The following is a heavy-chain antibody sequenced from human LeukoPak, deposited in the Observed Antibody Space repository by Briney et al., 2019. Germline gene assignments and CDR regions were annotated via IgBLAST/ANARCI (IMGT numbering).Heavy chain of an antibody. CDR2: IYTSGST. J-gene: IGHJ4*02. V-gene: IGHV4-61*02. CDR3: ARGVWSGYYFDY. CDR1: GGSISSGSYY. Sequence: PSQTLSLTCTVSGGSISSGSYYWRWIRQPAGKGLEWIGRIYTSGSTNYNPSLKSRVTISVDTSKNQFSLKLSSVTAADTAVYYCARGVWSGYYFDYWGQGTLVTVSS. D-gene: IGHD3-3*01.